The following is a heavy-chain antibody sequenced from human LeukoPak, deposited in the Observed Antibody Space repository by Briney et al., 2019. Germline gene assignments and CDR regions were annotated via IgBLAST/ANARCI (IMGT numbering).Heavy chain of an antibody. J-gene: IGHJ4*02. CDR3: AKPAFTMIIVGNFDY. Sequence: GGSLRLSCAASGFTFSSYAMNWVRQAPGKGLEWVSGISGSGDSTYYADSVKGRFTISRDNSKNTLYLQMNSLRAEDTAVYYCAKPAFTMIIVGNFDYWGQGTLVTVSS. D-gene: IGHD3-22*01. CDR1: GFTFSSYA. CDR2: ISGSGDST. V-gene: IGHV3-23*01.